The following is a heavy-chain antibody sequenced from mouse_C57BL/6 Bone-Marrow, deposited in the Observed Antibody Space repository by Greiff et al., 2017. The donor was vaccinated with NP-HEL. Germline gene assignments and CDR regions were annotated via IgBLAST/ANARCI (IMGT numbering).Heavy chain of an antibody. V-gene: IGHV1-19*01. J-gene: IGHJ2*01. CDR1: GYTFTDYY. Sequence: LVKPGASVKMSCKASGYTFTDYYMNWVKQSHGKSLEWIGVINPYNGGTSYNQKFKGKATLTVDKSSSTAYMELNSLTSEDSAVYYCARRDYDYAPDYWGQGTTLTVSS. D-gene: IGHD2-4*01. CDR2: INPYNGGT. CDR3: ARRDYDYAPDY.